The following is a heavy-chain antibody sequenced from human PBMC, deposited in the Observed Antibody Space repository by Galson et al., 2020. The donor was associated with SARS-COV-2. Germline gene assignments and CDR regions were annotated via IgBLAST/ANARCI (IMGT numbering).Heavy chain of an antibody. J-gene: IGHJ6*02. CDR3: ASYGSGSLGYSDGMDV. CDR2: IYSGGGGNI. CDR1: GFSVSSNY. D-gene: IGHD3-10*01. V-gene: IGHV3-53*05. Sequence: METGGSLRLSCAASGFSVSSNYMTWVRQAPGKGLEWVSVIYSGGGGNIYYPDSVKGRFTISRDNSKNTLYLQMNNLRTEDTAVYYCASYGSGSLGYSDGMDVLGQGTTVTVSS.